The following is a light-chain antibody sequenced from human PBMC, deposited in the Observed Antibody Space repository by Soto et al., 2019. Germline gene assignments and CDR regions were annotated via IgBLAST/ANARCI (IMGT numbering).Light chain of an antibody. CDR2: DAS. Sequence: EIVLTQSPATLALSPGERATLSCRASQSVSTYLAWYQQKPGQAPRLLIYDASSRATGIPARFSGSGSGTDFTLAISSLEPEEFAVYYCQQRTKWPPTFGQGTKVEIK. J-gene: IGKJ1*01. CDR3: QQRTKWPPT. CDR1: QSVSTY. V-gene: IGKV3-11*01.